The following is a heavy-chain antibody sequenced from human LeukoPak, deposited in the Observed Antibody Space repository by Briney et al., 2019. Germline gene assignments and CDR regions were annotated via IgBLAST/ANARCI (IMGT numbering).Heavy chain of an antibody. Sequence: PGGSLRLSCAASGFTFISYAMSWVRQAPGKGLEWVSTISGSGGSTDYADSVKGRFTISRDNSKNTLYLQVNSLRAEDTAVYYCAKDLPIINPPDNNWGQGTLVTVSS. J-gene: IGHJ4*02. V-gene: IGHV3-23*01. D-gene: IGHD3-10*01. CDR1: GFTFISYA. CDR2: ISGSGGST. CDR3: AKDLPIINPPDNN.